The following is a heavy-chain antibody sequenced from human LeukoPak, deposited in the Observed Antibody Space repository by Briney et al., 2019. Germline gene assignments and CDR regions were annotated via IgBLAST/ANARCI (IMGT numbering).Heavy chain of an antibody. CDR2: IYYTGST. Sequence: SETLSLTCTVSGGSISSYYWTWIRQPPGKGLEWIGYIYYTGSTNYNPSLKSRVTISVDTSKNHFSLKLTSVTAADTAVYYCARMYDRSGYYYPFDYWGQGTLVTVSS. V-gene: IGHV4-59*08. D-gene: IGHD3-22*01. J-gene: IGHJ4*02. CDR3: ARMYDRSGYYYPFDY. CDR1: GGSISSYY.